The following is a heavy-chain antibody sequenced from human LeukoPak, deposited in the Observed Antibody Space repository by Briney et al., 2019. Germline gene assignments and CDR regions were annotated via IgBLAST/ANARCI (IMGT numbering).Heavy chain of an antibody. Sequence: GGSLRLSCAASGFTFISYAMNWVRQAPGKGLEWVAVIAYNGSNDYYADSVKGRFTVSRDNSKNTLYLQMNSLRAEDTAVYYCVRDRRMGIVRQGNWFDPWGQGTLVIVSS. CDR3: VRDRRMGIVRQGNWFDP. CDR2: IAYNGSND. V-gene: IGHV3-30*04. J-gene: IGHJ5*02. CDR1: GFTFISYA. D-gene: IGHD1-26*01.